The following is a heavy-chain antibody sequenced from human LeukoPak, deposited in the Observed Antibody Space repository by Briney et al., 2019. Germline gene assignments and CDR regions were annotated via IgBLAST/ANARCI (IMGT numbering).Heavy chain of an antibody. J-gene: IGHJ4*02. V-gene: IGHV1-46*01. CDR3: ARASGGGIQLWLAAVY. CDR1: GYTFTSYY. D-gene: IGHD5-18*01. Sequence: ASVKVSCKASGYTFTSYYMHWVQQAPGQGLEWMGIINPSGGSTSYAQKFQGRVTMTRDTSTSTVYMELSSLRSEDTAVYYCARASGGGIQLWLAAVYWGQGTLVTVSS. CDR2: INPSGGST.